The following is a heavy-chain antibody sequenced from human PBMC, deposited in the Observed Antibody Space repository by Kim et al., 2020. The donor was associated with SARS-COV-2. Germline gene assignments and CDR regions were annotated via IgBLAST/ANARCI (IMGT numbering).Heavy chain of an antibody. Sequence: DTYYGVSVKGLFTISRENAKSSLYLQMNNLRAGDTAMYYCTRGDSTGWSSWGQGTLVTVSS. D-gene: IGHD6-19*01. CDR2: DT. J-gene: IGHJ5*02. CDR3: TRGDSTGWSS. V-gene: IGHV3-13*01.